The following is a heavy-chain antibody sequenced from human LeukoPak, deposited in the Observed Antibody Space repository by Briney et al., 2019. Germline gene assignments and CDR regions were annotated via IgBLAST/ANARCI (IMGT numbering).Heavy chain of an antibody. V-gene: IGHV1-2*02. CDR2: INPNSGGT. J-gene: IGHJ4*02. Sequence: ASVKVSCKASGYTFSAYYIHWVRQAPGQGLEWMGWINPNSGGTKYAQKFQGRVTLTRDTSVTTAYMELTRLRSDDTAVYYCANWAATIRNFNYWGQGTLVTVSS. CDR1: GYTFSAYY. D-gene: IGHD5-12*01. CDR3: ANWAATIRNFNY.